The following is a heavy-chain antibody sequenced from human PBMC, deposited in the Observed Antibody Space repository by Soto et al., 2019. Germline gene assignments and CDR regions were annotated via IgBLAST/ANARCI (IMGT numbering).Heavy chain of an antibody. J-gene: IGHJ5*02. Sequence: ASVKVSCKASGYTFTNYGLTWVRQAPGQGPEWVGWISAYNGNTHYAQKLQGRVTMTTDTSTSTAYMELRSLRSDDTAVYYCARDSGPYYGSGSHHFDPWGQGTLVTVSS. D-gene: IGHD3-10*01. CDR3: ARDSGPYYGSGSHHFDP. V-gene: IGHV1-18*01. CDR1: GYTFTNYG. CDR2: ISAYNGNT.